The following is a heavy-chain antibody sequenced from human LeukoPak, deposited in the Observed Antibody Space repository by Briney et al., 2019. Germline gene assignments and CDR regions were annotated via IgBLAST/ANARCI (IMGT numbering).Heavy chain of an antibody. V-gene: IGHV3-30*02. CDR3: AKGDDYGANTRLPKYNWFDP. J-gene: IGHJ5*02. D-gene: IGHD4-23*01. CDR2: IRYDGNNK. CDR1: GFTFSSYA. Sequence: GGSLRLSCAASGFTFSSYAMHWVRQAPGKGLEWVAFIRYDGNNKNYADSAKCRFTISRDNSKDTLYLQMNSLRAEDTAVYYCAKGDDYGANTRLPKYNWFDPWGQGTLVTVSS.